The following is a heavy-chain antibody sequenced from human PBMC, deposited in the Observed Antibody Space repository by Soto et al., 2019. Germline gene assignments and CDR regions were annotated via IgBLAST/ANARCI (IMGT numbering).Heavy chain of an antibody. CDR2: IYTSGRT. J-gene: IGHJ5*02. Sequence: PSETLSLTCTVSGGSISSYYWSWIRQPAGKGLEWIGRIYTSGRTNYNPSLKSRVTMSVDTSKNQFSLKLSSVTAADTAVYYCARGSSIAARPDWFDPWGQGTLVTVSS. D-gene: IGHD6-6*01. CDR1: GGSISSYY. CDR3: ARGSSIAARPDWFDP. V-gene: IGHV4-4*07.